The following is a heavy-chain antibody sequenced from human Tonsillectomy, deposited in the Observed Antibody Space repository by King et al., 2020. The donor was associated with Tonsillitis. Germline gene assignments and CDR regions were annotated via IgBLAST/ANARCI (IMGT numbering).Heavy chain of an antibody. CDR1: RFTFSSYA. J-gene: IGHJ6*02. CDR3: ARDQDSNRWYRTSYYYGMDV. D-gene: IGHD6-19*01. CDR2: ISYDGNNK. V-gene: IGHV3-30*04. Sequence: VQLVESGGGVVQPGRSLRLSCAASRFTFSSYAMHWVRQAPGKGLEWVAVISYDGNNKYYADSVKGRFTISRDNSKNTLYLQMNSLRAEDTAVYYCARDQDSNRWYRTSYYYGMDVWGQGTTVTVSS.